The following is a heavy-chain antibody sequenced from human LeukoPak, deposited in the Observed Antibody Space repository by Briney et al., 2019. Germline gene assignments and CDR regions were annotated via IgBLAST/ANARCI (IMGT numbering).Heavy chain of an antibody. Sequence: PSQTLSLTCTVSGGSISSGGYYWSWIRQHPGKGLEWIGYIYYSGSTYYNPSLKSRVTISVDTSKNQFSLKLSSVTAAGTAVYYCARENVQKADYGDSYYYYYGMDVWGQGTTVTVSS. J-gene: IGHJ6*02. CDR2: IYYSGST. CDR3: ARENVQKADYGDSYYYYYGMDV. CDR1: GGSISSGGYY. D-gene: IGHD4-17*01. V-gene: IGHV4-31*03.